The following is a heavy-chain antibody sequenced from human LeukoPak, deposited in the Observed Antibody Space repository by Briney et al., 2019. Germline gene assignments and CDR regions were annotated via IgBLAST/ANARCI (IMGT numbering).Heavy chain of an antibody. CDR1: GFTFSSYE. D-gene: IGHD3-22*01. V-gene: IGHV3-48*03. J-gene: IGHJ3*02. CDR3: ARAGHVITMIVVLDAFDI. CDR2: ISSSGSTI. Sequence: GGSLRLSCAASGFTFSSYEMNWVRQAPGKGLEWPSYISSSGSTIYYADSVKGRFTISRDNAKSSLYLQMNTLRAEDTAVYYCARAGHVITMIVVLDAFDIWGQGTMVTVSS.